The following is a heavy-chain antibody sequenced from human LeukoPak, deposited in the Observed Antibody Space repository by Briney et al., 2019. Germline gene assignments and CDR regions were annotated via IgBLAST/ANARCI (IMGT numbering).Heavy chain of an antibody. CDR1: GFTFGSYA. CDR2: ISGSGGNT. J-gene: IGHJ4*02. CDR3: AKDGKKYGSTWDFDY. Sequence: PGGSLRLSCAASGFTFGSYAMIWVRQAPGKGLESVSHISGSGGNTYYADSVKGRFTISRVNSKNTMYLQMNSLRAEDTAVYYCAKDGKKYGSTWDFDYWGQGTLVTVSS. V-gene: IGHV3-23*01. D-gene: IGHD6-13*01.